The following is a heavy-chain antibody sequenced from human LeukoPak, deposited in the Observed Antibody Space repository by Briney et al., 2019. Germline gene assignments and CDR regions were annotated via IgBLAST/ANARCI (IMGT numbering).Heavy chain of an antibody. Sequence: GGSLRLSCAASGFSFSDHYMSWVRRAPGKGLEWVSCISSSGSITYYADSVKGRFTISRDNTKNSLYLQMNSLRAEDTAVYYCARVGYCSTTSCYWRAFDYWGQGTLVTVSS. D-gene: IGHD2-2*01. J-gene: IGHJ4*02. CDR1: GFSFSDHY. CDR3: ARVGYCSTTSCYWRAFDY. V-gene: IGHV3-11*04. CDR2: ISSSGSIT.